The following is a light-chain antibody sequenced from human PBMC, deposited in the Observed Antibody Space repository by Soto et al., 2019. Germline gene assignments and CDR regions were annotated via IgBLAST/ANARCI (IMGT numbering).Light chain of an antibody. J-gene: IGKJ5*01. V-gene: IGKV3-20*01. Sequence: EIALTQSPATLSLSPGDRATLSCRASQRTSSTYLAWYQQKPGQAPRILIYGVSSRATGIPDRFSGSASGTDFTLTISRLEPEDFAVYYCQEYGSSPSITFGQGTRLEI. CDR1: QRTSSTY. CDR3: QEYGSSPSIT. CDR2: GVS.